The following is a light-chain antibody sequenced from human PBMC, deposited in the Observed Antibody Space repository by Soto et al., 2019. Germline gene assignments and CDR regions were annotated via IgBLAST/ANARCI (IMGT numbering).Light chain of an antibody. J-gene: IGKJ1*01. CDR3: QQYNNWPLT. Sequence: ETMMKQSPATLSVTPGERATLSCRASQSVSSNLAWYQQKPGQAPRLLIYGASTRATGIPARFSGSGSGTEFTLTISSLQSEDFAVYYCQQYNNWPLTFGQGTKVDI. CDR1: QSVSSN. V-gene: IGKV3-15*01. CDR2: GAS.